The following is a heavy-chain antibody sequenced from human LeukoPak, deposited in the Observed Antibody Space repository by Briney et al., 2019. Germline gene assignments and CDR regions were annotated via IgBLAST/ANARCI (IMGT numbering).Heavy chain of an antibody. CDR2: IYENDEK. J-gene: IGHJ3*02. V-gene: IGHV2-5*01. CDR1: GFSLSSDAVG. CDR3: AHRHRGVASDI. D-gene: IGHD2-15*01. Sequence: SGPTLVNPTQTLTLTCTFSGFSLSSDAVGVGWIRQPPGGALEWLGVIYENDEKLYSSSLQNRLSITKDTSKNQVVLTMANVDPVDTATYYCAHRHRGVASDIWGQGTMVTVSS.